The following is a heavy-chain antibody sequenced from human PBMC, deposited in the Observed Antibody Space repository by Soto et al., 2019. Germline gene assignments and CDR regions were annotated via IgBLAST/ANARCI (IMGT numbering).Heavy chain of an antibody. V-gene: IGHV3-30*18. CDR2: VSYDGTNK. CDR3: VKSFGELFPEAFDL. CDR1: GFSFSDYG. D-gene: IGHD3-10*01. Sequence: QVQLVESGGGVVQPGRSLRLSCVGSGFSFSDYGMHWVRQAPGKGLEWVAVVSYDGTNKYYPDSVKGRFTISRDNSKKTLYLQMNSLRAEDTAVYYCVKSFGELFPEAFDLWGLGTTVTVSS. J-gene: IGHJ3*01.